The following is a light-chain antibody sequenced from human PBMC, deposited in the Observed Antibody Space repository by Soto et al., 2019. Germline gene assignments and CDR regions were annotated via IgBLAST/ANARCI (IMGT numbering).Light chain of an antibody. CDR3: LQDYDYPWT. Sequence: DIQMTQSPSTLSASVGDRVTITCRASQSISSWLSWYQQKPGKAPKLLIYDASSLQSGVPSRFSGSGSGTEFTLTISGLQPDDFATYYCLQDYDYPWTFGQGTKVDI. CDR1: QSISSW. CDR2: DAS. V-gene: IGKV1-5*01. J-gene: IGKJ1*01.